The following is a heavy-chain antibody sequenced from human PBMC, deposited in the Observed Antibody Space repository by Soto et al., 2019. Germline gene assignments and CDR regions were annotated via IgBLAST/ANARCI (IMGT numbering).Heavy chain of an antibody. CDR3: ARVTFGGVIVIFDY. V-gene: IGHV4-30-4*01. Sequence: PSETLSLTCTVSGGSISSGDYYWSWIRQPPGKGLEWIGYIYYSGSTYYNPSLKSRVTISVDTSKNQFSLKLSSVTAADTAVYYCARVTFGGVIVIFDYWGQGTLVTVSS. D-gene: IGHD3-16*02. CDR1: GGSISSGDYY. J-gene: IGHJ4*02. CDR2: IYYSGST.